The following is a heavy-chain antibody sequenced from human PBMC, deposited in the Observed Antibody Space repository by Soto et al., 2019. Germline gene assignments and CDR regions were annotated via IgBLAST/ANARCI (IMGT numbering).Heavy chain of an antibody. Sequence: SETLSLTCAVYGGSLSGYYWSWIRQPPGKGLEWIGEMFHGGSTYYSPSLKSRVTISVDTSKNQFSLDLSSVTAADTAVYYCARRGGIAARNFDYWGQGTLVTVSS. CDR2: MFHGGST. J-gene: IGHJ4*02. D-gene: IGHD6-6*01. CDR3: ARRGGIAARNFDY. V-gene: IGHV4-34*12. CDR1: GGSLSGYY.